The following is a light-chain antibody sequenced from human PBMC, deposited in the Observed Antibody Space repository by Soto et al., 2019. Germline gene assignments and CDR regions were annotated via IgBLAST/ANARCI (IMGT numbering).Light chain of an antibody. Sequence: QSVLTQPASVSGSPGQSITISCTGTSSDVGAYYYVSWYRQHPGTAPKLMIYEVSNRPSGVSNRFSGSKSGNTASLTISGIQAEDEAHYSCSSYTSDMTQVFGGGTKLTVL. CDR1: SSDVGAYYY. J-gene: IGLJ3*02. CDR2: EVS. CDR3: SSYTSDMTQV. V-gene: IGLV2-14*03.